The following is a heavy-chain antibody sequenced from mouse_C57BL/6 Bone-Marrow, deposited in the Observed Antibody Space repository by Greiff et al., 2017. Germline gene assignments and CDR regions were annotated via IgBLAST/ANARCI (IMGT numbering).Heavy chain of an antibody. V-gene: IGHV1-55*01. D-gene: IGHD1-1*01. CDR1: GYTFTSYW. CDR3: SICVCYYFNRVSYAIDY. Sequence: QVQLQQPGAELVKPGASVKMSCKASGYTFTSYWITWVKQRPGQGLEWIGDIYPGSGSPKYNEKFKSKATLTVDTSSSTAYMQLSSLTSEDSAVYYGSICVCYYFNRVSYAIDYGGQGTSVTVSA. J-gene: IGHJ4*01. CDR2: IYPGSGSP.